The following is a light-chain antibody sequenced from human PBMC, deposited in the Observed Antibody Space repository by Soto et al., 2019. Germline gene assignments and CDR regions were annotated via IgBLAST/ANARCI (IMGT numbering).Light chain of an antibody. CDR1: QSVSSN. CDR2: GAS. CDR3: QQYNNWPPT. Sequence: MVITQSPATLSVSPGERATLSCRASQSVSSNLAWYQQKPGQAPRLLIYGASTRATGIPARFSGSGSGTEFTPTISSLQSEDFAVYYCQQYNNWPPTSGQGAK. J-gene: IGKJ1*01. V-gene: IGKV3-15*01.